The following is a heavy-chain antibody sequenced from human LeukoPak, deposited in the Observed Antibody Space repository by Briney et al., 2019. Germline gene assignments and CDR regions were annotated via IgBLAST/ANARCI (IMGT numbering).Heavy chain of an antibody. D-gene: IGHD6-19*01. Sequence: PGGSLRLSCAASGFTFDDYAMHWVRQAPGKGLEWVSGISWNRGSIGNADSVKGRFTISRDNAKNSLYLQMNSLRAEDMALYYCAKGQYSSGWYVFDYWGQGTLVTVSS. V-gene: IGHV3-9*03. CDR3: AKGQYSSGWYVFDY. CDR2: ISWNRGSI. J-gene: IGHJ4*02. CDR1: GFTFDDYA.